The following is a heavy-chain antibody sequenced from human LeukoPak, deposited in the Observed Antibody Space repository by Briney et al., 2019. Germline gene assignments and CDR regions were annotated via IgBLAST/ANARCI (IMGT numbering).Heavy chain of an antibody. CDR2: IYTSGST. Sequence: PSETLSLTCNVSGGSINSGSYYWSWIRQPAGKGLEWIGRIYTSGSTNYNPSLKSRVTISVDTSKNQFSLKLSSVTAADTAVYYCARDYGDYAWYGAVRYYYYYMGVWGKGTTVTVSS. V-gene: IGHV4-61*02. J-gene: IGHJ6*03. CDR3: ARDYGDYAWYGAVRYYYYYMGV. CDR1: GGSINSGSYY. D-gene: IGHD4-17*01.